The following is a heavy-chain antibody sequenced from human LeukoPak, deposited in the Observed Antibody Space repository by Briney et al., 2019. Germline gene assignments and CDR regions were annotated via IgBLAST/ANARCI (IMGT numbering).Heavy chain of an antibody. D-gene: IGHD4-17*01. CDR1: GFIFSNYP. CDR2: ISGSGGST. J-gene: IGHJ4*02. Sequence: PGGSLRLSCAVSGFIFSNYPMHWVRQAPGKGLEWVSAISGSGGSTYYADSVKGRFTISRDNSKNTLYLQMNSLRAEDTAVYYCAGLRGDYWGQGILVTVSS. CDR3: AGLRGDY. V-gene: IGHV3-23*01.